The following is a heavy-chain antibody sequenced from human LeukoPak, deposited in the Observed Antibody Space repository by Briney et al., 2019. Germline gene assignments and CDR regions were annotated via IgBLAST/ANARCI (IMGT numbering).Heavy chain of an antibody. CDR2: ISSSSSYI. D-gene: IGHD6-6*01. Sequence: GGSLRLSCAASGFTFSSYGMHWVRQAPGKGLEWVSSISSSSSYIYYADSVKGRFTISRDNAKNSLYLQMNSLRAEDTAVYYCAREEYSSSPFDYWGQGTLVTVSS. CDR3: AREEYSSSPFDY. V-gene: IGHV3-21*01. CDR1: GFTFSSYG. J-gene: IGHJ4*02.